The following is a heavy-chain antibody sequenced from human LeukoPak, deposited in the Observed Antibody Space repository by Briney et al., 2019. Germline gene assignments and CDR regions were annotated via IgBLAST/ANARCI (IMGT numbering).Heavy chain of an antibody. CDR1: GGSISSHY. CDR2: IYYSGST. CDR3: ASFSSWYGFDY. V-gene: IGHV4-59*11. J-gene: IGHJ4*02. D-gene: IGHD6-13*01. Sequence: SSETLSLTCTVSGGSISSHYWSWIRQPPGKGLEWIGYIYYSGSTNYNPSLKSRVTISVDTSKNQFSLKLSSVTAADTAVYYCASFSSWYGFDYWGQGTLVTVSS.